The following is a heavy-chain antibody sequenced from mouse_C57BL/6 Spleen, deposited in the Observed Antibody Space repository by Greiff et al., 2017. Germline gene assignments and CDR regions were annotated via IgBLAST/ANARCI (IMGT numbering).Heavy chain of an antibody. D-gene: IGHD2-3*01. CDR3: ARRDDGYYDYAMDY. V-gene: IGHV2-2*01. J-gene: IGHJ4*01. Sequence: VKLKQSGPGLVQPSQSLSITCTVSGFSLTSYGVHWVRQSPGKGLEWLGVIWSGGSTDYNAAFISRLSISKDNSKSQVFFKMNSLQADDTAIYYCARRDDGYYDYAMDYWGQGTSVTVSS. CDR1: GFSLTSYG. CDR2: IWSGGST.